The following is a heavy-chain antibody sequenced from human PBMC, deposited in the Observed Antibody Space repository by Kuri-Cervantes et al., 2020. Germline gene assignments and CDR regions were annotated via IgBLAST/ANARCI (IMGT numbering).Heavy chain of an antibody. D-gene: IGHD3-10*01. CDR3: ARDPDLWFGEFDGYYFDY. Sequence: GSLRLSCAVYGGSFSGYYWSWIRQPPGKGLEWIGEINHSGSTNYNPSLKSRVTISVNTSKNQFSLKLSSVTAADTAVYYCARDPDLWFGEFDGYYFDYWGQGTLVTVSS. V-gene: IGHV4-34*01. CDR1: GGSFSGYY. CDR2: INHSGST. J-gene: IGHJ4*02.